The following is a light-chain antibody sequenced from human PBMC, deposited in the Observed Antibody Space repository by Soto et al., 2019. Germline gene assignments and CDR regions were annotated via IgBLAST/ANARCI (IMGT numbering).Light chain of an antibody. CDR2: DDN. Sequence: SYELTQPPSVSVAPGQTARITCGGNNIGSKSVHWYQQKPGQAPVLVVYDDNDWPSGIPERFSGSDSGNTATLTISRVEAGDEADYYCQVWHSGVDWVFGGGTKVTVL. CDR1: NIGSKS. V-gene: IGLV3-21*02. CDR3: QVWHSGVDWV. J-gene: IGLJ2*01.